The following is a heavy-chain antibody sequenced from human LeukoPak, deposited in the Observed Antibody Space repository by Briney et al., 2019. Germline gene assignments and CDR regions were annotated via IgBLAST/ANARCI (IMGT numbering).Heavy chain of an antibody. Sequence: GGSLRLSCAASGFTFDDYAMHWVRQAPGKGLEWVSLFSGYGGSPYYADSVKGRFTISRDNSKNSLYLQMNSLRTEDTALYYCAKQEMATGHYYYYYMDVWGKGTTVTVSS. V-gene: IGHV3-43*02. CDR3: AKQEMATGHYYYYYMDV. CDR2: FSGYGGSP. D-gene: IGHD5-24*01. CDR1: GFTFDDYA. J-gene: IGHJ6*03.